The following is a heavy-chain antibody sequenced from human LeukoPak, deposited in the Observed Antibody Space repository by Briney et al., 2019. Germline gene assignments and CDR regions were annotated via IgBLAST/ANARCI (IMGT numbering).Heavy chain of an antibody. CDR2: IFHSGST. D-gene: IGHD1-26*01. CDR3: AREVGATTISDY. V-gene: IGHV4-34*12. Sequence: SETLSLTCAVYGGSFSGYYWSWIRQPPGKGLEWIGEIFHSGSTNYNPSLKSRVTISVDKSKNQFSLKLSSVTAADTAVYYCAREVGATTISDYWGQGTLVTVSS. CDR1: GGSFSGYY. J-gene: IGHJ4*02.